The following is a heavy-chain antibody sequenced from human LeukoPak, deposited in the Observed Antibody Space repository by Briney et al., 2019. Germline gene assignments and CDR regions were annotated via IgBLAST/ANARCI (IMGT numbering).Heavy chain of an antibody. D-gene: IGHD2-8*01. V-gene: IGHV1-18*01. CDR1: GYTFTSYS. CDR3: ARALYVGNGGHVFDY. CDR2: ISAYNGNT. J-gene: IGHJ4*02. Sequence: ASVKVSCKASGYTFTSYSISWVRQAPGQGLEWMGWISAYNGNTNYAQKLQGRVTMTTDTSTSTAYMELRSLRSDDTAVYYCARALYVGNGGHVFDYWGQGTLVTISS.